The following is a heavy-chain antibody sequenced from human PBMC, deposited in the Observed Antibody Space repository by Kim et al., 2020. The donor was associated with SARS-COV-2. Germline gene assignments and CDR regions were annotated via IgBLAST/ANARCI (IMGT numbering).Heavy chain of an antibody. CDR3: ARHGSLTPRTIVIRVFDP. CDR2: IYYSGST. D-gene: IGHD2-2*01. CDR1: GGSISSSSYY. Sequence: SETLSLTCTVSGGSISSSSYYWGWIRQPPGKGLEWIGSIYYSGSTYYNPSLKSRVTISVDTSKNQFSLKLSSVTAADTAVYYCARHGSLTPRTIVIRVFDPWGQGTLVTVSS. J-gene: IGHJ5*02. V-gene: IGHV4-39*01.